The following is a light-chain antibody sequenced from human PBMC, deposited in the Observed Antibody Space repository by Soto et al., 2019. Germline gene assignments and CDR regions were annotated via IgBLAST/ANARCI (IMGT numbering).Light chain of an antibody. J-gene: IGLJ1*01. V-gene: IGLV2-14*01. Sequence: QSAPTQPASLSGSPGQSITISCTGTSSEVGGYNYVSWYQQHPGKAPKLMIYDVSNRPSGVSNRFSGSKSGNTASLTISGLQAEDEADYYCSSYTSSSTHNYVFGTGTQLTVL. CDR1: SSEVGGYNY. CDR3: SSYTSSSTHNYV. CDR2: DVS.